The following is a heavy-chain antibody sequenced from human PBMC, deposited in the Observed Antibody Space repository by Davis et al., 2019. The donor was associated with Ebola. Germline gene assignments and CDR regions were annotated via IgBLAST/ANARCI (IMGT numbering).Heavy chain of an antibody. J-gene: IGHJ2*01. D-gene: IGHD2-15*01. Sequence: PGGSLRLSCAASGFTFSSYGMHWVRQAPGKGLEWVAVIWYDGSNKYYADSVKGRFTISRDNSKNTLYLQMNSLRAEDTAVYYCAKEGSRTWSQGLDLWGRGTLVTVSS. CDR2: IWYDGSNK. CDR1: GFTFSSYG. V-gene: IGHV3-33*06. CDR3: AKEGSRTWSQGLDL.